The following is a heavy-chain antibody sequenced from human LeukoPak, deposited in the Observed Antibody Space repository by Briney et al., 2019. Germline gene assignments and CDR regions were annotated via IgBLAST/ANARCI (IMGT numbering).Heavy chain of an antibody. D-gene: IGHD1-1*01. V-gene: IGHV3-9*01. CDR3: AKSPWNGKFRAYFDY. CDR1: GFTFDDYA. J-gene: IGHJ4*02. Sequence: GGSLRLSCAASGFTFDDYAMHWVRQAPGKGLEWVSGISWNSGSIGYADSVKGRFTISRDNAKNSQYLQMNSLRAEDTAVYYCAKSPWNGKFRAYFDYWGQGTLVTVSS. CDR2: ISWNSGSI.